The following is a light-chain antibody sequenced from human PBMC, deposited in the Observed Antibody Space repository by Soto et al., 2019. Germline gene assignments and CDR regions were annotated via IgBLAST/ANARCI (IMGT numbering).Light chain of an antibody. Sequence: DIQMTQSPSTLSASVGDRVTITCRASQSISSWLAWYQQKPGKAPKLLIYDASSLESGVPSRFSGSGSGTEFTLTISSLQPDDFATYYRQQYNSYLTFGGGPKVDIK. J-gene: IGKJ4*01. CDR1: QSISSW. V-gene: IGKV1-5*01. CDR2: DAS. CDR3: QQYNSYLT.